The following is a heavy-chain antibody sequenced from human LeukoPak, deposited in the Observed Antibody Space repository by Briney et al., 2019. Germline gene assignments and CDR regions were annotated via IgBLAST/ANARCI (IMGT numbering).Heavy chain of an antibody. CDR3: ARTANYYYNYMDV. J-gene: IGHJ6*03. V-gene: IGHV4-39*07. CDR2: IYYSGST. Sequence: SETLSLTCSVSGGSIGSTSYYWGWIRQPPGKGLEWIGNIYYSGSTFYNPSLKSRVTISVDTSKNQFSLKLSSVTAADTAVYYCARTANYYYNYMDVWGKGTTVTVSS. CDR1: GGSIGSTSYY.